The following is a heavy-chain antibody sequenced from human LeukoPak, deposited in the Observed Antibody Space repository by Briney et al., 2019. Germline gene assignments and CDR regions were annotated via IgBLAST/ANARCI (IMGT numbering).Heavy chain of an antibody. CDR2: IKHDGSEK. Sequence: GGSLRLSCAASGFTFSSYCMSWVRQAPGKGLEWVANIKHDGSEKYYVDSVKGRFTISRDNAKNSLYLQMNSLRAEDTAVYYCARVPQFWKATYYFDYWGQGTLVTFSS. V-gene: IGHV3-7*01. D-gene: IGHD3-3*02. CDR1: GFTFSSYC. J-gene: IGHJ4*02. CDR3: ARVPQFWKATYYFDY.